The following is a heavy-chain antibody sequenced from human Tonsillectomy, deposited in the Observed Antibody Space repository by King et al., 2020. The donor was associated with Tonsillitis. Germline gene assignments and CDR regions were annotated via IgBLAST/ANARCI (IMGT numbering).Heavy chain of an antibody. CDR1: GFTFSSYA. Sequence: VQLVESGGGVVQPGRSLRLSCAASGFTFSSYAMHWVRQAPGKGLEWVAFISFDGNNKYYADSVKGRFTISRDDSKNTLYLQMNSLRADDTAVFYCARELGYCSGGSCGAFDYWGQGTLVTVSS. CDR3: ARELGYCSGGSCGAFDY. D-gene: IGHD2-15*01. V-gene: IGHV3-30-3*01. CDR2: ISFDGNNK. J-gene: IGHJ4*02.